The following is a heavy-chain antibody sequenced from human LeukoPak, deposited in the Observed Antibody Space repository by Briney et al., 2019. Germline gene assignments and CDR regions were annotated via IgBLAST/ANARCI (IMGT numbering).Heavy chain of an antibody. J-gene: IGHJ4*02. CDR2: ISSDGSEE. Sequence: GGSLRLSCAASGFIFNNYAMHWVRQVPGKGLEWVAVISSDGSEEYYADSVKGRFTISRDNSKNTLYLQMNSLRAEDTAVYYCAKVFKWLRRYYFDYWGQGTLVTVSS. CDR3: AKVFKWLRRYYFDY. CDR1: GFIFNNYA. D-gene: IGHD5-12*01. V-gene: IGHV3-30*04.